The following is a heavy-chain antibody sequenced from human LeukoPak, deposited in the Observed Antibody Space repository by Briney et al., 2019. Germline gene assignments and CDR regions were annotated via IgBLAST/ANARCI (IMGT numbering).Heavy chain of an antibody. Sequence: ASVKVSCKASGYTFTSYYMHWVRQAPGQGLEWMGIINPSGGSTSYAQKFQGRVTMTIDTSTSTAYMELTSLRSDDTAVYYCARAGVTTYYSDSSGYYPLDDWGQGTLVTVSS. D-gene: IGHD3-22*01. CDR1: GYTFTSYY. V-gene: IGHV1-46*01. CDR3: ARAGVTTYYSDSSGYYPLDD. J-gene: IGHJ4*02. CDR2: INPSGGST.